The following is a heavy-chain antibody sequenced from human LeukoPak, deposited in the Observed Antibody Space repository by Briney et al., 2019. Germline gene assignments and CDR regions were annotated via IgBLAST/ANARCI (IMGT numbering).Heavy chain of an antibody. V-gene: IGHV3-7*01. D-gene: IGHD1-26*01. CDR3: ARGPEWELPTGYMDV. J-gene: IGHJ6*03. Sequence: GGSLRLSCAAPGFIFSGYWMSWVRQAPGEGLEWVANIKQDGSDKYYVGSVKGRFTISRDNAKNSLYLQMNSLRAEDTAVYYCARGPEWELPTGYMDVWGKGTTVTISS. CDR1: GFIFSGYW. CDR2: IKQDGSDK.